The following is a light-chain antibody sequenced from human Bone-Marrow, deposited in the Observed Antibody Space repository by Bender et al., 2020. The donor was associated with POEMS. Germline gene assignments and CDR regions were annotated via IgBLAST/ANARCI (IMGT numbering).Light chain of an antibody. CDR1: IGGNA. Sequence: IGGNAVNWWQQLPGTAPKLLIYGNDQRPSGVPDRFSGSKSGHTASLTISGLQAGDEADYYCCSYAGSGRWVFGGGTKVTVL. J-gene: IGLJ3*02. CDR2: GND. V-gene: IGLV1-44*01. CDR3: CSYAGSGRWV.